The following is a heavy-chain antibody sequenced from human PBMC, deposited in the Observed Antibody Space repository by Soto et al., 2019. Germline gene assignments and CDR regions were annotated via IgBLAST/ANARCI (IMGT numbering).Heavy chain of an antibody. CDR1: GNTFTIYL. CDR3: ARPADTVEYGLDV. J-gene: IGHJ6*02. CDR2: IYPSDSAT. D-gene: IGHD4-17*01. V-gene: IGHV5-51*03. Sequence: PAAALKISWQVSGNTFTIYLICWVRQMPGKRLEWMGIIYPSDSATNDNPSLQSQVTISAEQSINTAYLQWDSLKDSATAIYYCARPADTVEYGLDVWGQGTPVTVS.